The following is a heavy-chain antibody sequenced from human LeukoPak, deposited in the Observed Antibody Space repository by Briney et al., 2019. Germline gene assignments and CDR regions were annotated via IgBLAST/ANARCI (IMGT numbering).Heavy chain of an antibody. V-gene: IGHV3-13*01. J-gene: IGHJ4*02. Sequence: GGSLRLSCAASGFTFSNYDMHWFRQTTGKGLEWVSGIGTSGDTYYPGSVKGRFTISRENAKNSLYLQMNSLSAGDTAIYSCARASSRGATYYFDYWGQGTLVTVSS. CDR2: IGTSGDT. CDR1: GFTFSNYD. D-gene: IGHD3-10*01. CDR3: ARASSRGATYYFDY.